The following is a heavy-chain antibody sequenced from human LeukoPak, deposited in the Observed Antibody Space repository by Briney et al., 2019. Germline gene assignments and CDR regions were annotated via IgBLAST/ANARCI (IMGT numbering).Heavy chain of an antibody. J-gene: IGHJ5*02. CDR3: ARMDCSSNSCYGLGVWFDP. V-gene: IGHV4-59*01. Sequence: SETLSLTCTVSGGSISSYYWSWIRQPPGKGLEWIGYIYYSGSTNYNPSLKSRVTISVDTSKNQFSLKLSSVTAADTAVYYCARMDCSSNSCYGLGVWFDPWGQGTLVTVSS. CDR2: IYYSGST. CDR1: GGSISSYY. D-gene: IGHD2-2*01.